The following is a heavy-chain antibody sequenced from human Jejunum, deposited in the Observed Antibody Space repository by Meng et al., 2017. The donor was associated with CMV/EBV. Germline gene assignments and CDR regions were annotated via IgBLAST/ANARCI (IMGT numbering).Heavy chain of an antibody. CDR2: ISCRGDGI. CDR1: GLTFSYTS. V-gene: IGHV3-21*06. J-gene: IGHJ6*02. Sequence: SGLTFSYTSMNWVRQAPGMGLEWVSCISCRGDGIYYADSVKGRFTISRDNAKSSLYLRMNSLSAEDTAVYYCATWLYGSSAGGMDVWGQGTTVTVSS. D-gene: IGHD6-6*01. CDR3: ATWLYGSSAGGMDV.